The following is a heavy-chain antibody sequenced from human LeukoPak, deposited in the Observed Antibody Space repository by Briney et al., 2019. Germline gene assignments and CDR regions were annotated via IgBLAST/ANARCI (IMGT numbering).Heavy chain of an antibody. J-gene: IGHJ1*01. CDR3: GKDPNGDYVGAFDFQR. D-gene: IGHD4-17*01. V-gene: IGHV3-23*01. Sequence: GGSLRLSCAASGFTFRNYAVVWVRQAPGKGLEWVSAITGSGGTTYYADSVRGQFTIYRDNSKNTLYLQMNSLRGEDTAVYYCGKDPNGDYVGAFDFQRWGQGTLVTVSS. CDR2: ITGSGGTT. CDR1: GFTFRNYA.